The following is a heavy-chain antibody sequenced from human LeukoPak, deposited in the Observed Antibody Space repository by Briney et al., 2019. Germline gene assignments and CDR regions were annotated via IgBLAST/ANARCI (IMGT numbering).Heavy chain of an antibody. J-gene: IGHJ4*02. Sequence: GGSLRLSCAASGFTFSSYAMSWVRQAPGKGLEWVSAISGSGGSTYYADSVKGRFTISRDNSKNTLYLQMNSLRDEDTAIYSCAKNSVGGSYYPIDYWGQGTLVSVSS. CDR3: AKNSVGGSYYPIDY. D-gene: IGHD1-26*01. CDR1: GFTFSSYA. V-gene: IGHV3-23*01. CDR2: ISGSGGST.